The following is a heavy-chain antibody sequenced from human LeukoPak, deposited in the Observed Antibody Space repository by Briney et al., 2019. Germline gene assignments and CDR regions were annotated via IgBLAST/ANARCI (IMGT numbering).Heavy chain of an antibody. J-gene: IGHJ4*02. CDR1: GFTFRNFA. CDR2: LRSDGATT. Sequence: GSLRLSCAASGFTFRNFAMHWVRQAPGKGLEYVSALRSDGATTYYADSVKDRFIISRDNSKNTLYLQMGSLRSEDMGVYYCARARRSGQQSYYFDYWGQGTPVTVSS. V-gene: IGHV3-64*02. D-gene: IGHD6-19*01. CDR3: ARARRSGQQSYYFDY.